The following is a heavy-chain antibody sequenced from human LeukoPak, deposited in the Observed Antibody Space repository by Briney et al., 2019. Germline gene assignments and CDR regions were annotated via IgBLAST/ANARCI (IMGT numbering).Heavy chain of an antibody. J-gene: IGHJ4*02. CDR2: IYSGGTT. Sequence: PGGSLRLSCAASGFTFSDHAMSWVRQAPGKGLEWVSVIYSGGTTNYADSVKGRFTISRDNSKNTLYLQMNSLRAEDTAIYYCTRVGYIDEGIDYWGQGTLVTVSS. D-gene: IGHD5-24*01. CDR1: GFTFSDHA. CDR3: TRVGYIDEGIDY. V-gene: IGHV3-66*01.